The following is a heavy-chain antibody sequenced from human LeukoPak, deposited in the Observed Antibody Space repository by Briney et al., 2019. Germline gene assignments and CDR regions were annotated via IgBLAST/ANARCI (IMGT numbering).Heavy chain of an antibody. V-gene: IGHV4-4*09. D-gene: IGHD3-3*01. CDR2: IYTSGST. CDR1: GGSISSYY. J-gene: IGHJ6*03. Sequence: SETLSLTCTVSGGSISSYYWSWLRQPPGKGLEWIGYIYTSGSTNYNPSLKSRVTISVDTSKNQFSLKLSSVTAADTAGYYCASGWSGPYYYYMDVWGKGTTVTVSS. CDR3: ASGWSGPYYYYMDV.